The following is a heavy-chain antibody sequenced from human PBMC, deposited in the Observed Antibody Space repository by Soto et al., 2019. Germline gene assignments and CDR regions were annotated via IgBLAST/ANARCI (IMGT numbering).Heavy chain of an antibody. V-gene: IGHV3-23*01. CDR2: ISGIDGST. D-gene: IGHD1-1*01. Sequence: GGSLRLSCAASGFTFSSYAMSWVRQAPGQGLEWVSSISGIDGSTSYANSVKGRFTISRDNSKNTLFLQMNSLRAEDTAVYYCALFTRDTTLIPIFYCGQGTPVTVSA. J-gene: IGHJ4*02. CDR1: GFTFSSYA. CDR3: ALFTRDTTLIPIFY.